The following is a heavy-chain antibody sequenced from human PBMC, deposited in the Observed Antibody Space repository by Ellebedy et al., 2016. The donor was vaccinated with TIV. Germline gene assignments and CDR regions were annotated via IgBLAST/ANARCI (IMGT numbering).Heavy chain of an antibody. J-gene: IGHJ4*02. CDR2: IKSKTDGGTT. CDR3: TTVEPPSGLPMIVVVPVDY. D-gene: IGHD3-22*01. CDR1: GFTFSNAW. Sequence: GESLKISXAASGFTFSNAWMSWVRQAPGKGLEWVGRIKSKTDGGTTDYAAPVKGRFTISRDDSKNTLYLQMNSLKTEDTAVYYCTTVEPPSGLPMIVVVPVDYWGQGTLVTVSS. V-gene: IGHV3-15*01.